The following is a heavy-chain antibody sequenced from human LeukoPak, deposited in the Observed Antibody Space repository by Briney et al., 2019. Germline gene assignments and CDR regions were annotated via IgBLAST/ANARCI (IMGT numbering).Heavy chain of an antibody. J-gene: IGHJ4*02. CDR3: ARERGGTFNFAY. V-gene: IGHV1-46*01. Sequence: ASVKVSCKASGYTFTTYHMHWVRQAPGQGLEWMGIIKSNGGSTGYAQKFQGRVTMTRDTSTSTAYMELSGLRSEDTAVYYCARERGGTFNFAYWGQGTLVTVSS. D-gene: IGHD2-15*01. CDR2: IKSNGGST. CDR1: GYTFTTYH.